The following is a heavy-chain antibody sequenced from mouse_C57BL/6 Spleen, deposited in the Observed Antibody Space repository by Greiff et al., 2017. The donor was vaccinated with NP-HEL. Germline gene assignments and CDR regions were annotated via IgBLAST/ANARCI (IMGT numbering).Heavy chain of an antibody. D-gene: IGHD1-1*01. J-gene: IGHJ2*01. CDR1: GYSFTGYY. V-gene: IGHV1-42*01. Sequence: VQLKQSGPELVKPGASVKISCKASGYSFTGYYMNWVKQSPEKSLEWIGEINPSTGGTTYNQKFKAKATLTVDKSSSTAYMQLKSLTSEDSAVYYCARSLLRYFDYWGQGTTLTVSS. CDR2: INPSTGGT. CDR3: ARSLLRYFDY.